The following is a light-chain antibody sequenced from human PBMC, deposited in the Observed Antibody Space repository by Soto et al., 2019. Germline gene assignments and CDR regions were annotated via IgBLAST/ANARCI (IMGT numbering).Light chain of an antibody. V-gene: IGKV3-15*01. CDR1: QSVFDK. CDR3: LQHSYWWT. J-gene: IGKJ1*01. CDR2: GAS. Sequence: EVVMTQSPATLSVSPGARVTLSCRASQSVFDKLAWYQQKPGQAPRLLIYGASTSAAGTPDRFSGSGSGTEFTLTISSLQSADFAVYYCLQHSYWWTFGQGTRVEIK.